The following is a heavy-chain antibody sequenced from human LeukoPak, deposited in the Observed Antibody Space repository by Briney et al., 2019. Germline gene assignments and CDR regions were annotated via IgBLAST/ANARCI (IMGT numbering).Heavy chain of an antibody. CDR2: INHSGST. Sequence: SETLSLTCAVYGGSFSGYYWSWIRQPPGKGLEWIGEINHSGSTNYNPSLKSRVTISVDTSKNQFSLKLSSVTAADTAVYYCARGGVRGVIICYLDYWGQGTLVTVSS. V-gene: IGHV4-34*01. D-gene: IGHD3-10*01. CDR3: ARGGVRGVIICYLDY. J-gene: IGHJ4*02. CDR1: GGSFSGYY.